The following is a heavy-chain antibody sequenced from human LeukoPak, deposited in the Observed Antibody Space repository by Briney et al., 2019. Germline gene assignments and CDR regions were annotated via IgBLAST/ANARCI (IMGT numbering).Heavy chain of an antibody. Sequence: SVKVSCKASGGTFSSYAISWVRQAPGQGLEWMGGIIPIFGTANYAQKFQGRVTITTDESTSTAYMELSSLRSEDTAVYYCARASGYDFWSGYPPSYYYYMDVWGKGTTVTVSS. CDR1: GGTFSSYA. J-gene: IGHJ6*03. CDR3: ARASGYDFWSGYPPSYYYYMDV. D-gene: IGHD3-3*01. CDR2: IIPIFGTA. V-gene: IGHV1-69*05.